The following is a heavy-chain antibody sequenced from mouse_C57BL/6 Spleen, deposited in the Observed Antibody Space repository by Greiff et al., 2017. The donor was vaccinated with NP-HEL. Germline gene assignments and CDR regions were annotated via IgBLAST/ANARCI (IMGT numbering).Heavy chain of an antibody. CDR3: AREGSNYEFAY. J-gene: IGHJ3*01. CDR2: IYPGDGDT. Sequence: VRLQQSGAELVKPGASVKISCKASGYAFSSYWMNWVKQRPGKGLEWIGQIYPGDGDTNYNGKFKGKATLTADKSSSTAYMQLSSLTSEDSAVYFCAREGSNYEFAYWGQGTLVTVSA. V-gene: IGHV1-80*01. CDR1: GYAFSSYW. D-gene: IGHD2-5*01.